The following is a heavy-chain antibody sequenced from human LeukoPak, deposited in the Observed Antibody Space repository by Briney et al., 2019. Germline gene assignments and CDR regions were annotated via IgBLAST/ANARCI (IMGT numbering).Heavy chain of an antibody. J-gene: IGHJ4*02. D-gene: IGHD6-13*01. CDR1: GYSFTSNW. V-gene: IGHV5-51*01. CDR2: IYPSDSDT. Sequence: GESLKISCKGSGYSFTSNWIGWVRQMPGKGLEWMGIIYPSDSDTRYSPSFQGQVTISADKSISTAYLQWSSLKASDTAMYYCAASSSWYSFDYWGQGTLVTVSS. CDR3: AASSSWYSFDY.